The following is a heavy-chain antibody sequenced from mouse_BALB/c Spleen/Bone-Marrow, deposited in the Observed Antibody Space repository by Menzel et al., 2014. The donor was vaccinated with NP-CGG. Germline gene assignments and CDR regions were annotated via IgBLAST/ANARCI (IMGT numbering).Heavy chain of an antibody. Sequence: VQLKQSGAELVKPRASVKLSCTASGFNIKDTYMHWVKQRPEQGLEWIGRIDPANGNTKYDPKFQGKATITADTSSNTAYLQLSSLTSEDTAVYHGSSYAMDYWGQGTSVTVSS. J-gene: IGHJ4*01. CDR2: IDPANGNT. CDR1: GFNIKDTY. V-gene: IGHV14-3*02. CDR3: SSYAMDY.